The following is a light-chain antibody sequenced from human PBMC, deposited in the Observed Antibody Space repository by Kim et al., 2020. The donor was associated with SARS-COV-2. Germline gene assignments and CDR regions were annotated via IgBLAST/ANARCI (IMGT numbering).Light chain of an antibody. J-gene: IGKJ2*03. V-gene: IGKV3-20*01. CDR3: QQYAGSPLYS. CDR1: QSVTSNY. CDR2: GAS. Sequence: VLTQSPGTLSLSPGDRATLSCRASQSVTSNYLAWYQQKPGQAPRLLIYGASTRATGIPDRFTGSGSGTDFSLTISTLEPEDFAVYYCQQYAGSPLYSFGQGTMLEI.